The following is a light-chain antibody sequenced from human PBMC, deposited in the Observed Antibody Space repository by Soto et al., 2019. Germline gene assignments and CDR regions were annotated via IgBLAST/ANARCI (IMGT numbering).Light chain of an antibody. CDR1: QSVSSNY. V-gene: IGKV3-20*01. J-gene: IGKJ3*01. CDR2: GAS. CDR3: QQYGSSLFT. Sequence: EIVLTQSPGTLSLSPGERATLSCRASQSVSSNYLAWYQQKPGQAPRLVIYGASSRATGVPDRFSGSGSGTDFTLTINRLEPEDFAVYYCQQYGSSLFTFGPGTKLDIK.